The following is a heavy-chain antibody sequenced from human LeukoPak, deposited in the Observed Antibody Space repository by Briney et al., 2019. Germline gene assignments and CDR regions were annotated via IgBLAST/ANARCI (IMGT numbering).Heavy chain of an antibody. V-gene: IGHV3-74*01. J-gene: IGHJ4*02. CDR3: ARSGGSSSLGY. D-gene: IGHD6-6*01. CDR1: AFTFSSYW. Sequence: GGSLRLSCAASAFTFSSYWMHWVRQAPGKGLVWVSHINTDGSSTTYADSVKGRLTISRDNAKNTLYLQMNSLRAEDTAVYYCARSGGSSSLGYWGQGTLVTVSS. CDR2: INTDGSST.